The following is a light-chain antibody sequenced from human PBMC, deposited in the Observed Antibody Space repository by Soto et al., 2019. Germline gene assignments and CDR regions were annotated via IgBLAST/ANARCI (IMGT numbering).Light chain of an antibody. Sequence: QSVLTQPASVTGTPGQSITISCTTSSDVGAYNYISWYQQYPGTAPKIMIYEVSSRPSGVSHRFSGSKSGNTASLTISGLQPEDEADYYCSSFTSRSTFNYVFGTGTKVTVL. CDR2: EVS. CDR1: SSDVGAYNY. CDR3: SSFTSRSTFNYV. V-gene: IGLV2-14*01. J-gene: IGLJ1*01.